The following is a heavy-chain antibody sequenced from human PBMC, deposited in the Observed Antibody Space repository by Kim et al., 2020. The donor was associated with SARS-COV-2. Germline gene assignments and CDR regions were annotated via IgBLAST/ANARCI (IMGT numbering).Heavy chain of an antibody. Sequence: GGSLRLSCAASGFTFSNFWIHWVRQGPGTGLVYVSGMSGDGNNNWYADSVKGRFTISRDSAKNTVYLQMNSLRAEDTAIYFCARDRRSTSAHYFFDYWGQGGLVTVSS. J-gene: IGHJ4*02. CDR2: MSGDGNNN. V-gene: IGHV3-74*01. CDR3: ARDRRSTSAHYFFDY. CDR1: GFTFSNFW. D-gene: IGHD1-1*01.